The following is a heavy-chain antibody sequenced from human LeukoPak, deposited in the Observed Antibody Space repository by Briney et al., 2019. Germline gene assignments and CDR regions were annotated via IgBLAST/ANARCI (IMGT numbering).Heavy chain of an antibody. Sequence: SGGSLRLSCAASGFTFSSYWMHWVRQAPGKGLVWVSRINSDGSSTSYADSVKGRFTISRDNAKNSLYLQMNSPRAEDTAVYYCARVEGWLQFSYYMDVWGKGTTVTISS. D-gene: IGHD5-24*01. V-gene: IGHV3-74*01. CDR2: INSDGSST. CDR3: ARVEGWLQFSYYMDV. J-gene: IGHJ6*03. CDR1: GFTFSSYW.